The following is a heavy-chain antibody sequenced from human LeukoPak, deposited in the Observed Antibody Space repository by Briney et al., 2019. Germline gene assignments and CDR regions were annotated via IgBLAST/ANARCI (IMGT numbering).Heavy chain of an antibody. J-gene: IGHJ6*02. CDR1: GDTLTELS. V-gene: IGHV1-24*01. D-gene: IGHD2-2*01. CDR2: FDPEDGES. CDR3: ATVSMDYQLTDYGMDV. Sequence: ASVKVSCKVSGDTLTELSIHWVRQAPGKGLEWMGGFDPEDGESIYAQKFQGRVTMTEDTSTDTAYMELSSLRSEDTAVYYCATVSMDYQLTDYGMDVWGQGTTVTVSS.